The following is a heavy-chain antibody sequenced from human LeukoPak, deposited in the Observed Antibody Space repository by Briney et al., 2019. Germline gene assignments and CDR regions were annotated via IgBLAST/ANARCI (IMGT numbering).Heavy chain of an antibody. Sequence: GGSLRLSCAASGFTFSSYGMHWVRQAPGKGLEWVAVIWYDGSNKYYADSVKGRFTISRDNSKNTLYLQMNSLRAEDTAVYYCARGSSGWSLRGYGMDVWGQGTTVTVSS. CDR2: IWYDGSNK. J-gene: IGHJ6*02. CDR1: GFTFSSYG. D-gene: IGHD6-19*01. V-gene: IGHV3-33*01. CDR3: ARGSSGWSLRGYGMDV.